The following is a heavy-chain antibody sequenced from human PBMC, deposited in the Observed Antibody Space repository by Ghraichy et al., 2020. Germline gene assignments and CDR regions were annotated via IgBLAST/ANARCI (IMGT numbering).Heavy chain of an antibody. D-gene: IGHD6-13*01. V-gene: IGHV3-23*01. J-gene: IGHJ6*03. Sequence: VSTLSASGGSTYYADSVKGRFTVSRDNADDTLFLQMDSLRAEDTAVYYCAKLGSWYQDYHYYMDVWGRGTTVTVSS. CDR2: LSASGGST. CDR3: AKLGSWYQDYHYYMDV.